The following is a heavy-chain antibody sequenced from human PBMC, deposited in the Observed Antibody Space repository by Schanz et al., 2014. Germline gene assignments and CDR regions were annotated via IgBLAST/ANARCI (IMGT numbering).Heavy chain of an antibody. D-gene: IGHD3-3*01. CDR2: VYHSGVT. Sequence: QVQLQESGPGLVKPSETLSLTCTVSGDSIGTYQWSWIRQPPGKGLEWIGYVYHSGVTTYKSSLKSRVSRTVDKKKNQFSLNLNSWTAADTAVYYCARSTYDFWSAFDYWGQGILVAVSS. J-gene: IGHJ4*02. V-gene: IGHV4-59*08. CDR1: GDSIGTYQ. CDR3: ARSTYDFWSAFDY.